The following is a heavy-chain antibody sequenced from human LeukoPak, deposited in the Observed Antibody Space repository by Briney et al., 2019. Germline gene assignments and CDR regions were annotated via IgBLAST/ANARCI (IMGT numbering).Heavy chain of an antibody. CDR2: IYPGDSDT. Sequence: GESLKISCKGSGYSFTSYWIGWVRQMPGKGLEWMGIIYPGDSDTRYSPSFQGQVTISADKSISTVYLQWSSLKASDTAMYYCARRYYYGSGSFIEYYFDYWGQGTLVTVSS. CDR3: ARRYYYGSGSFIEYYFDY. V-gene: IGHV5-51*01. J-gene: IGHJ4*02. D-gene: IGHD3-10*01. CDR1: GYSFTSYW.